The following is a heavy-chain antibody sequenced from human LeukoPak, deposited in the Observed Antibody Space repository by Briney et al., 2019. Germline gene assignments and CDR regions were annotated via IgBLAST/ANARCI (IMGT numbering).Heavy chain of an antibody. CDR1: GGTFSSYA. CDR3: ARDTGYGSGSYLNWFDP. D-gene: IGHD3-10*01. V-gene: IGHV1-69*13. CDR2: IIPIFGTA. J-gene: IGHJ5*02. Sequence: SVKVSCKASGGTFSSYAISWVRQAPGQGLEWMGGIIPIFGTANYAQKFQGRVTITADESTSTAYMELSSLRSEDTAVYYCARDTGYGSGSYLNWFDPWGQGTLVTVSS.